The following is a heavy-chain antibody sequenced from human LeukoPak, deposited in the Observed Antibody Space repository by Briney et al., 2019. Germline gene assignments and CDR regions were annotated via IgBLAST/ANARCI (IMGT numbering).Heavy chain of an antibody. V-gene: IGHV3-74*01. CDR2: INSDGINT. Sequence: PGGSLRLSCAASGFTFSNYWMHWVGQAPGKGLVWVSRINSDGINTSYADSVKGRFTISRDNSKNTLYLQMNSLRVEDTAVYFCATYSSPDYWGQGTLVTVSS. D-gene: IGHD6-13*01. CDR3: ATYSSPDY. J-gene: IGHJ4*02. CDR1: GFTFSNYW.